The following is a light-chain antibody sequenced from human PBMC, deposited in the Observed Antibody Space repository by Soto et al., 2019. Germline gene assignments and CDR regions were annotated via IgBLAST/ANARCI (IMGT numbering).Light chain of an antibody. J-gene: IGKJ4*01. V-gene: IGKV3-15*01. CDR3: KQNYHWPLT. CDR1: ESVVNTH. Sequence: HWPNTLSFSPGETATLSGRVSESVVNTHFAWYHQRPGQAPRLLIYDASTRATGIPARFSGSGSGTEFTLTINSLQSEDFAVYYCKQNYHWPLTFGQGTKVDIK. CDR2: DAS.